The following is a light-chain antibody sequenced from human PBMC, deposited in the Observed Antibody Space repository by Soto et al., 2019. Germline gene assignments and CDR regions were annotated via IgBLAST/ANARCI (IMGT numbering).Light chain of an antibody. CDR1: QDITNY. V-gene: IGKV1-33*01. CDR2: AAS. Sequence: DIQMTQSPSSLSASVGDRVTITCQASQDITNYLNWYQQKPVKAPNLLIYAASNLETGVPSRPSGSGSGTDFTFTISSLQAEDIVTYFCHQYSSGFTFGQGARQE. J-gene: IGKJ5*01. CDR3: HQYSSGFT.